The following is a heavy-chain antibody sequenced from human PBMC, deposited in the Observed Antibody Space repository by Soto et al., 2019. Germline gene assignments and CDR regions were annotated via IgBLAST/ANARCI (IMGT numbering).Heavy chain of an antibody. CDR3: AGGDYYHSSGYYFYYYTMDV. Sequence: QLHLQESGPGLVKPSETLSLTCTVSGGSISSSSYYWGWIRQPPGKGLEWIGNVYYGGSTYYNPSLKSRVTISVETSXXQFSLKLXXXXXXXTXVYYCAGGDYYHSSGYYFYYYTMDVWGQGTTVTVSS. J-gene: IGHJ6*02. CDR2: VYYGGST. D-gene: IGHD3-22*01. CDR1: GGSISSSSYY. V-gene: IGHV4-39*01.